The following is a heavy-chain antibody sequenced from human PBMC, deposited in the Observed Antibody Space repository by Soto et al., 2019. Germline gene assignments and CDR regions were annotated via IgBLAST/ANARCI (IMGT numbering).Heavy chain of an antibody. J-gene: IGHJ6*02. CDR3: ARHGGYDYYYYYGMDV. CDR1: GYSFAGYW. V-gene: IGHV5-10-1*01. D-gene: IGHD5-12*01. CDR2: IDPSDSQT. Sequence: GESLKISCKGSGYSFAGYWITWVRQMPGKGLEWMGRIDPSDSQTYYSPSFRGHVTISAAKSITTVFLQWSSLRASDTAMYYCARHGGYDYYYYYGMDVWGQGTTVTVSS.